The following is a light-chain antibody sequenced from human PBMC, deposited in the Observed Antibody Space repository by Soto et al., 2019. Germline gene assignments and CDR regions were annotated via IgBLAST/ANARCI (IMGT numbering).Light chain of an antibody. CDR2: DSS. V-gene: IGKV1-33*01. J-gene: IGKJ5*01. CDR1: HDIGTS. CDR3: QQYEKLPIT. Sequence: DIHLTQSPSSLSVSVGDRVAITCRASHDIGTSLNWYHQKPGKAPKLLIYDSSDLESGVPSRFSGSGSGTDFILTICSLQPEDIATYYCQQYEKLPITVGPGTRLEIK.